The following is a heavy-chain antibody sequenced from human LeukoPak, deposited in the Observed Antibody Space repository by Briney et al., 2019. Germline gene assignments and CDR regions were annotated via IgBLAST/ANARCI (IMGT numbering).Heavy chain of an antibody. CDR3: AKDPHYDFWSGYSPDY. Sequence: GGSLRLSCAASGFTFRSYAMSWVRQAPGKGLEWISGISGSGSTTYYADSVKGRFTISRDNSKNTLYLQMNSVGAEDTAVYYCAKDPHYDFWSGYSPDYWGQGTLVTVSS. D-gene: IGHD3-3*01. V-gene: IGHV3-23*01. CDR2: ISGSGSTT. CDR1: GFTFRSYA. J-gene: IGHJ4*02.